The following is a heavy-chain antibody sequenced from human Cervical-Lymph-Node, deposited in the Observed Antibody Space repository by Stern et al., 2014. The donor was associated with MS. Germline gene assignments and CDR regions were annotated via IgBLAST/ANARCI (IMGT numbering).Heavy chain of an antibody. CDR2: INWNGGST. CDR1: GFSFDDYG. D-gene: IGHD6-6*01. CDR3: ARGYSSSSSDWFDP. V-gene: IGHV3-20*04. Sequence: EVHLVESEGGVVRPGGSLRLSCVASGFSFDDYGMNWVRQVPGKGLEWVSNINWNGGSTLYVDSVKGRFTISRDNAKNSLYLQMYSLRAEDTALYYCARGYSSSSSDWFDPWGQGTLVTVSS. J-gene: IGHJ5*02.